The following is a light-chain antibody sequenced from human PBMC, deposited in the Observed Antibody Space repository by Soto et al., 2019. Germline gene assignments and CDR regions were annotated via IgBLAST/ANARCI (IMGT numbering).Light chain of an antibody. V-gene: IGLV1-51*01. CDR1: SSHIGNNY. J-gene: IGLJ2*01. Sequence: QSALTQPPSVSAAPGQKVTISCSGSSSHIGNNYVFWYQQLPGTAPKLLIYDNDKRPSGIPDRFSGSKSGTSATLGITGLQTGDEADYYCATWDRSLSVGVFGGGTQLTVL. CDR3: ATWDRSLSVGV. CDR2: DND.